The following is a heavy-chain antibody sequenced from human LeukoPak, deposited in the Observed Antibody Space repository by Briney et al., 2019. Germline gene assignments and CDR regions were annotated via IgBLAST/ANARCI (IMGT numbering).Heavy chain of an antibody. V-gene: IGHV3-74*01. D-gene: IGHD2-15*01. Sequence: GGSLRLSCAASGFTFSNYWVHWVRQAPGEGLVWVSRINHNGVSRAYADFVKGRFTISRDDARGTVYLQMDSLSADDTAVYYCARVPGYVGYFYGMDVWGQGTTVTVSS. CDR2: INHNGVSR. CDR3: ARVPGYVGYFYGMDV. CDR1: GFTFSNYW. J-gene: IGHJ6*02.